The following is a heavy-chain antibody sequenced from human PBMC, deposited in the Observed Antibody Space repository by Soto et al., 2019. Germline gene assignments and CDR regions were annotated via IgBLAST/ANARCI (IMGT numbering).Heavy chain of an antibody. CDR3: ARMAATGLYYGMDV. J-gene: IGHJ6*02. CDR2: VFSNDEK. V-gene: IGHV2-26*01. Sequence: QVTLKESGPVLVRPTETLTLTCTVSGFSLTKPRMGVSWIRQPPGKSLEWLAHVFSNDEKSYPTSLKTRLTIFNDTSKSQVVLTLTNLDPVDTATYYCARMAATGLYYGMDVWGQGTTVTVSS. D-gene: IGHD1-1*01. CDR1: GFSLTKPRMG.